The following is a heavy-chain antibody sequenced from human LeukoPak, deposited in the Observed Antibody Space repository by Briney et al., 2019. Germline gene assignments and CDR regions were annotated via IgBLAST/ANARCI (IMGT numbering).Heavy chain of an antibody. CDR2: TSGSGDIR. CDR3: ASGSGSYRTPYYYMDV. CDR1: GFTFRNYA. Sequence: GGSLRLSCADSGFTFRNYAMIWVGQAPGKGLEWVSRTSGSGDIRLYADSVKGRFTISRTNSENRLYLQMNSLRAEDTAVYYCASGSGSYRTPYYYMDVWGTGTTVTVSS. D-gene: IGHD3-10*01. J-gene: IGHJ6*03. V-gene: IGHV3-23*01.